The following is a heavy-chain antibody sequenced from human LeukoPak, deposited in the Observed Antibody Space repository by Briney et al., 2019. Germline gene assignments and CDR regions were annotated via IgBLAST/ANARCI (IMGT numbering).Heavy chain of an antibody. CDR1: GGSFSGYY. CDR3: ARGPRYYYGSGTGNWFDP. J-gene: IGHJ5*02. CDR2: INHSGST. V-gene: IGHV4-34*01. Sequence: RTSETLSLTRAVYGGSFSGYYWSWIRQPPGKGLEWIGEINHSGSTNYNPSLKSRVTISVDTSKNQFSLKLSSVTAADTAVYYCARGPRYYYGSGTGNWFDPWGQGTLVTVSS. D-gene: IGHD3-10*01.